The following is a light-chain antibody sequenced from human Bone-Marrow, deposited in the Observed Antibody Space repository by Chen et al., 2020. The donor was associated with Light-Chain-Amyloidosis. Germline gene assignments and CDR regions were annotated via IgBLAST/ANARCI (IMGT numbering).Light chain of an antibody. J-gene: IGLJ3*02. CDR3: QSYQGRSQGG. CDR1: SGSIATNY. CDR2: EDD. Sequence: NFMLTQPHSVSESPGKTVIISCTRSSGSIATNYVQWYQQRPGSSPTTVIYEDDQRPSGVPDRVSGSIDGSSNSASLTMSGLKTDDEADSDCQSYQGRSQGGFGGVTKLTVL. V-gene: IGLV6-57*01.